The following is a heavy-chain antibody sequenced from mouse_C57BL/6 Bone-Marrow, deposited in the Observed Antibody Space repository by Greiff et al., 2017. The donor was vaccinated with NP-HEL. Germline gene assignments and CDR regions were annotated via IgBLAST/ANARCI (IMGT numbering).Heavy chain of an antibody. CDR2: IWRGGCT. CDR1: GFSLTSYG. D-gene: IGHD1-1*01. V-gene: IGHV2-2*01. CDR3: ASDLYYGSRGAY. Sequence: VQLQESGPGLVQPSQSLSITRTVSGFSLTSYGVHWVRQSPGKGLEWLGVIWRGGCTDYNAAFISRLSIRKDNSRGQVFFKMNSLKADDTAMYYGASDLYYGSRGAYWGQGTLVTVSA. J-gene: IGHJ3*01.